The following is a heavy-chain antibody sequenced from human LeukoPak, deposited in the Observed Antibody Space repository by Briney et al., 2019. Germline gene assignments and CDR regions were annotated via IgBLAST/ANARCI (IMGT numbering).Heavy chain of an antibody. CDR2: INPSGGST. CDR3: ARGHITMVRGVIMTDDAFDI. J-gene: IGHJ3*02. D-gene: IGHD3-10*01. Sequence: GASVKVSCKASGYTFTTYYMHWVRQAPGHGLEWMGIINPSGGSTSYAQKFQGRVTMTRDTSTSTVYMELSSLRSEDTAVYYCARGHITMVRGVIMTDDAFDIWGQGTMVTVSS. CDR1: GYTFTTYY. V-gene: IGHV1-46*01.